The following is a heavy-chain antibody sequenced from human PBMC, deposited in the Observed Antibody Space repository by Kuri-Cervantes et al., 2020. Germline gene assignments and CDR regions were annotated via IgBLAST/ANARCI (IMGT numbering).Heavy chain of an antibody. D-gene: IGHD3-16*02. Sequence: GGSLRLSCAASGFTFSSYGMHWVRQAPGKGLEWVSAISAGGGSTYYADSVKGRFTISRDNAKNSLYLQMNSLRAEDTAVYYCARISYDYVWGSYRYTIDYWGQGTLVTVSS. CDR1: GFTFSSYG. J-gene: IGHJ4*02. CDR3: ARISYDYVWGSYRYTIDY. CDR2: ISAGGGST. V-gene: IGHV3-21*01.